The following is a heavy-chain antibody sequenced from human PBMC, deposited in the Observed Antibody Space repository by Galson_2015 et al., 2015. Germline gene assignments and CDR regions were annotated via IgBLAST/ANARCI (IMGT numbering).Heavy chain of an antibody. D-gene: IGHD5-18*01. J-gene: IGHJ4*02. CDR2: IYPGDSDT. Sequence: QSGAEVKKPGESLTLSCKGSGYTFSHYWIGWVRQMPGPGLEWMGIIYPGDSDTRYSPSFQGQVTISADKSINTAFLQWGSLEASDTAMYYCARRGNTYGYSDYWGQGTLVTVSS. V-gene: IGHV5-51*01. CDR3: ARRGNTYGYSDY. CDR1: GYTFSHYW.